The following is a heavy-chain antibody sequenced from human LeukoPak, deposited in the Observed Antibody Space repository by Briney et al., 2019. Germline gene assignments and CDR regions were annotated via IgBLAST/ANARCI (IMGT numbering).Heavy chain of an antibody. CDR3: ARTYTGIAAAGTVTTDDFDY. Sequence: GGSLRLSCAASGFTFSSYGMHWVRQAPGKGLEWVAVIWYDGSNKYYADSAKGRFTISRDNSKNTLYLQMNSLRAEDTAVYYCARTYTGIAAAGTVTTDDFDYWGQGTLVTVSS. CDR1: GFTFSSYG. CDR2: IWYDGSNK. D-gene: IGHD6-13*01. V-gene: IGHV3-33*01. J-gene: IGHJ4*02.